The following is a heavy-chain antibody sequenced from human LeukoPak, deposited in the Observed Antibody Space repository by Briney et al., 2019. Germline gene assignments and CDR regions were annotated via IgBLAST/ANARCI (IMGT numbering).Heavy chain of an antibody. D-gene: IGHD7-27*01. CDR2: ISSTSNTI. J-gene: IGHJ4*02. CDR3: ARGRGKLGTLFDY. Sequence: PGGSLRLSCAASGFTFSSYEMNWVRQAPGKGLEWVSFISSTSNTIYYADSLKGRFTISRDNAQNSLYLQMNSLRDEDTAVYYCARGRGKLGTLFDYWGQGTLVTVSS. V-gene: IGHV3-48*03. CDR1: GFTFSSYE.